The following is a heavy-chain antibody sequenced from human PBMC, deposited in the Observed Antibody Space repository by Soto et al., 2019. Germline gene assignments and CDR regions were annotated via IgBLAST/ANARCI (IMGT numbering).Heavy chain of an antibody. CDR2: IYWNDDK. V-gene: IGHV2-5*01. J-gene: IGHJ4*02. CDR3: AHWSGYSYGLEYYFDY. D-gene: IGHD5-18*01. Sequence: SGPTLVNPTQTLTLTCTFSGFSLSTSGVGVGWIRQPPGKALEWLALIYWNDDKRYSPSLKSRLTITKDTSKNQVVLTMTNMDPVDTATYYCAHWSGYSYGLEYYFDYWGQGTLVTVSS. CDR1: GFSLSTSGVG.